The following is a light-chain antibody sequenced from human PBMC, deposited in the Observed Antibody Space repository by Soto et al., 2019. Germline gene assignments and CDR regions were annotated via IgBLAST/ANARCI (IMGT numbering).Light chain of an antibody. J-gene: IGLJ3*02. V-gene: IGLV4-69*01. Sequence: QTVVTQSPSASASLGASVTLTCTLTSGHSSYAIAWHQQQPEKGPRYLMKLNSDGSHTKGDGIPDRFSGSSSGAERYLTISSLQSEDEADYYCQTWGTGIQVFGGGTQLTVL. CDR1: SGHSSYA. CDR2: LNSDGSH. CDR3: QTWGTGIQV.